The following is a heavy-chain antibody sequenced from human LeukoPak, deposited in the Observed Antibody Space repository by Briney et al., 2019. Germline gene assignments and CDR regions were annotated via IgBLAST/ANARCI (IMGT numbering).Heavy chain of an antibody. D-gene: IGHD3-9*01. V-gene: IGHV3-7*01. CDR2: IKQDGSEK. Sequence: GGSLRLSCAASGFTFSSYWMSWVRQAPGKGLEWVANIKQDGSEKYYVDSVKGRFTISRDNAKNSLYLQMNSLRAEDTAVYYCARAGRGLRYFDWLTYDYWGQGTLATVS. CDR1: GFTFSSYW. J-gene: IGHJ4*02. CDR3: ARAGRGLRYFDWLTYDY.